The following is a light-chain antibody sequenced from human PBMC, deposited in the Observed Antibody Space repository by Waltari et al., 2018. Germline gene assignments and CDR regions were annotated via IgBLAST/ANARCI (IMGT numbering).Light chain of an antibody. J-gene: IGLJ3*02. CDR2: NTD. Sequence: QSVLTQPPSMSGTPGQRVTIPCSGSSPNTGNNYVSWYQQLPGTAPKLLIYNTDQRPSGVPDRFSGSTSGTSASLAISGLRSEDDGDYYCAAWDDSVTGEVFGGGTRLTVL. V-gene: IGLV1-47*01. CDR3: AAWDDSVTGEV. CDR1: SPNTGNNY.